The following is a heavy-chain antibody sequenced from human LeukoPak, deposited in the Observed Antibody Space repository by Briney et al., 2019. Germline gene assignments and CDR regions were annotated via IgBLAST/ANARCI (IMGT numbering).Heavy chain of an antibody. CDR2: ISSSGSTI. Sequence: PGGSLRLSCASSGFTFSSYEMNWVRQAPGKGLEWVSYISSSGSTIYYADSVKGRFTISRDNSKNTLYLQMNSLRAEDTAVYYCAKVIVVVPAGALDYWGQGTLVTVSS. J-gene: IGHJ4*02. V-gene: IGHV3-48*03. CDR3: AKVIVVVPAGALDY. D-gene: IGHD2-2*01. CDR1: GFTFSSYE.